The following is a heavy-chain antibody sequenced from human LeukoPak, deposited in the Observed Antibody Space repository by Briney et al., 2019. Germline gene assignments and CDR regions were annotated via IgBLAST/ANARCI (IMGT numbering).Heavy chain of an antibody. V-gene: IGHV4-59*01. CDR3: ARTPTSRSSSWYAGDYFDY. D-gene: IGHD6-13*01. CDR1: GGSISSYH. Sequence: SETLSLTCTVSGGSISSYHWSWIRQPPGKGLEWIGYIYYSGSTNYNPSLKSRVTISVDTSKNQFSLKLSSVTAADTAVYYCARTPTSRSSSWYAGDYFDYWGQGTLVTVSS. J-gene: IGHJ4*02. CDR2: IYYSGST.